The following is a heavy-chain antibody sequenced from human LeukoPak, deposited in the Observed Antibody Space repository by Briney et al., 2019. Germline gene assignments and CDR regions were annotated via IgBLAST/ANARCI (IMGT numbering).Heavy chain of an antibody. D-gene: IGHD6-13*01. V-gene: IGHV3-13*01. CDR1: GFTFSSYD. CDR2: IGTAGAT. CDR3: AKDQSSSWPY. Sequence: GGSLRLSCAASGFTFSSYDMHWVRQTTGKGLEWVSGIGTAGATFYPGSVKGRFTISRENAKNSLYLQMNSLRAEDTAVYYCAKDQSSSWPYWGQGTLVTVSS. J-gene: IGHJ4*02.